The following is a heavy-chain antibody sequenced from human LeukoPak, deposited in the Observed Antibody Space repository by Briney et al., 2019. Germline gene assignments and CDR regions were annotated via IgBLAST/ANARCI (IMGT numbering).Heavy chain of an antibody. Sequence: SETLSLTCTVSGGSISSGGYYWSWIRQPPGKGLEWIGYIYHSGSTYYNPSLKSRVTISVDRSKNQFSLKLSSVTAADTAVYYCARDPAYCGGDCYSLAFDIWGQGTMVTVSS. D-gene: IGHD2-21*01. CDR2: IYHSGST. CDR3: ARDPAYCGGDCYSLAFDI. V-gene: IGHV4-30-2*01. J-gene: IGHJ3*02. CDR1: GGSISSGGYY.